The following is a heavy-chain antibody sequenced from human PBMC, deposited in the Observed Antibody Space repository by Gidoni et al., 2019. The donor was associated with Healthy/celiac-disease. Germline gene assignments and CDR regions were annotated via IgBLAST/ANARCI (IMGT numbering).Heavy chain of an antibody. CDR2: ISWNSGSI. CDR3: AKAVAAVAFDI. J-gene: IGHJ3*02. V-gene: IGHV3-9*01. D-gene: IGHD6-13*01. Sequence: EVQLVESGGGLVQPGRSLRLSCAASGFTFDDYAMHWCRQAPGKGLEWVSGISWNSGSIGYADSVKGRFTISRDNAKNSLYLQMNSLGAEDTALYYCAKAVAAVAFDIWGQGTMVTVSS. CDR1: GFTFDDYA.